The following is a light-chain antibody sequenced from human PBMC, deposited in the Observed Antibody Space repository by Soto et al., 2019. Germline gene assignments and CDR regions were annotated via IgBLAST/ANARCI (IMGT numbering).Light chain of an antibody. CDR2: DAS. CDR3: QQRSNWPPTRT. Sequence: EIVLTQSPATLSLSPGERATLSCRASQSVSSYLAWYQQKPGQAPRLLIYDASNRATGIPARFSGSGSGTDFTLTISSLEPEDVAVYYCQQRSNWPPTRTFGQGTKVDIK. J-gene: IGKJ1*01. CDR1: QSVSSY. V-gene: IGKV3-11*01.